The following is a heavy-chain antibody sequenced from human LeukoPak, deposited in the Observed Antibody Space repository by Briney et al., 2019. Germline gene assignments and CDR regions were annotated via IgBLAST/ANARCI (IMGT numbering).Heavy chain of an antibody. V-gene: IGHV1-18*01. CDR2: ISAYNGNT. CDR3: XSGRMGGYYYYMDV. Sequence: ASVKVSCKASGYTFTSYGISWVRQAPGQGLEWMGWISAYNGNTNYAQKLQGRVTMTTDTSTSTAYMELRSLRSDDTAVYYCXSGRMGGYYYYMDVWGKGTTVTVSS. CDR1: GYTFTSYG. D-gene: IGHD3-16*01. J-gene: IGHJ6*03.